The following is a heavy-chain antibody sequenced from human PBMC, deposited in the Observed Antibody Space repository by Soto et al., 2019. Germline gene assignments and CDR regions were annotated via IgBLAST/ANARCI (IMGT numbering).Heavy chain of an antibody. Sequence: SETLSLTCTVSGGSISSSSYFWGWIRQPPGKGLEWIGYIYHSGSTYYNPSLKSRVTISVDRSKNQFSLKLSSVTAADTAVYYCARGNYDFWSGYYKSAFDIWGQGTRVTVSS. CDR3: ARGNYDFWSGYYKSAFDI. CDR1: GGSISSSSYF. D-gene: IGHD3-3*01. V-gene: IGHV4-39*07. CDR2: IYHSGST. J-gene: IGHJ3*02.